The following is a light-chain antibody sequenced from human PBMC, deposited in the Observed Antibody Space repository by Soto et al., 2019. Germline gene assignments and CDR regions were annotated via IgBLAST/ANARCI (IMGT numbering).Light chain of an antibody. J-gene: IGLJ1*01. CDR3: CSYAGRFTYV. Sequence: QSVLTQPASVSGSPVQSITISCTGTSSDVGSYNLVSWYQQHPGKAPKLMIYEVTQRPSGVSSRFSGSKSGNTASLTISGLQADDEADSYCCSYAGRFTYVVGSGTKVTVL. V-gene: IGLV2-23*02. CDR1: SSDVGSYNL. CDR2: EVT.